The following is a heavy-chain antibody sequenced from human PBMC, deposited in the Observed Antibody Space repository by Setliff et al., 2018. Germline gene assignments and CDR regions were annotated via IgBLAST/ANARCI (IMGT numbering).Heavy chain of an antibody. CDR2: NSA. Sequence: GASVKVSCKTSGYTFTNYGINWVRQAPGQGLEWMGWNSAYAQKFQGRVTMTTDTPTSTAYMDLRSLTSDDTAVYYCASSFSHGDYGLGKYWGQGTLVTVS. J-gene: IGHJ4*02. D-gene: IGHD4-17*01. V-gene: IGHV1-18*01. CDR1: GYTFTNYG. CDR3: ASSFSHGDYGLGKY.